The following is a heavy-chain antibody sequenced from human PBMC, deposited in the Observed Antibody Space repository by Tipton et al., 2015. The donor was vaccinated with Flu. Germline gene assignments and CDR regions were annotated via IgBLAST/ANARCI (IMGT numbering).Heavy chain of an antibody. D-gene: IGHD3-10*01. CDR1: GFTFSSYW. V-gene: IGHV3-74*01. J-gene: IGHJ6*02. CDR2: INHDGSST. Sequence: SLRLSCAASGFTFSSYWMHWVRQVPGKGLVWVSRINHDGSSTSYADSVKGRFTISRDNAKNTLYLQMNSLRAEDTDVYYCASGQRLNYGSGSGWDYGMDVWGQRTTVTVSS. CDR3: ASGQRLNYGSGSGWDYGMDV.